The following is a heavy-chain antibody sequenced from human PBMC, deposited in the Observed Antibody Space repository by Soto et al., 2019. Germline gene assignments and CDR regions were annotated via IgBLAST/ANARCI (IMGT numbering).Heavy chain of an antibody. CDR2: ISGSGDTT. D-gene: IGHD3-10*01. V-gene: IGHV3-23*01. Sequence: PWGSLRLSCAASGFTFSSYAMAWVRQAPGKGLEWVSVISGSGDTTYHADSVSGRFTISRDNSKNTVYLQMSSLRTEDTAIYWCAKGVRGIIIRQGMDVWGQGTTVTVSS. CDR1: GFTFSSYA. CDR3: AKGVRGIIIRQGMDV. J-gene: IGHJ6*02.